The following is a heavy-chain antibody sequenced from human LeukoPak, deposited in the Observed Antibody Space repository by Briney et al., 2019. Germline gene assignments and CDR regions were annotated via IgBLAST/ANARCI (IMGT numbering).Heavy chain of an antibody. CDR3: ASLGGYSYGHTYYFDY. Sequence: GASVKVSRKASGYTFTSYYMHWVRQAPGQGLEWMGIINPSGGSTSYAQKFQGRVTMTRDTSTSTVYMELSSLRSEDTAVYYCASLGGYSYGHTYYFDYWGQGTLVTVSS. D-gene: IGHD5-18*01. J-gene: IGHJ4*02. CDR2: INPSGGST. CDR1: GYTFTSYY. V-gene: IGHV1-46*01.